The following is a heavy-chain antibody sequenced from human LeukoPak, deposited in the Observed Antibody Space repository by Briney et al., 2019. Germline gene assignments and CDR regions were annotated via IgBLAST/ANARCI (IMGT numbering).Heavy chain of an antibody. D-gene: IGHD6-13*01. CDR1: GFTFSSYS. J-gene: IGHJ5*02. Sequence: GGSLRLSCAASGFTFSSYSMNWVRQAPGKGLEWVSYISSSSSTIYYADSVKGRFTISRGNAKNSLYLQMNSLRAEDTAVYYCAREQQLVPNWFDPWGQGTLVTVSS. V-gene: IGHV3-48*01. CDR2: ISSSSSTI. CDR3: AREQQLVPNWFDP.